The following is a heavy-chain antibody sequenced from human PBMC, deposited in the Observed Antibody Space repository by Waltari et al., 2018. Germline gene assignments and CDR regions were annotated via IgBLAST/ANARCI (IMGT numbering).Heavy chain of an antibody. Sequence: EVQLVESGGGLVKPGGSLRLSCAASGFPFSSYSMNWVRQAPGKGLEWVSVIFTSGSTYHADSVKGRFTISRDNSENTVHLQMKNLTAEDTALYYCARATNWVLEAFDLWGQGTMVTVSP. D-gene: IGHD1-1*01. CDR3: ARATNWVLEAFDL. CDR2: IFTSGST. J-gene: IGHJ3*01. CDR1: GFPFSSYS. V-gene: IGHV3-66*01.